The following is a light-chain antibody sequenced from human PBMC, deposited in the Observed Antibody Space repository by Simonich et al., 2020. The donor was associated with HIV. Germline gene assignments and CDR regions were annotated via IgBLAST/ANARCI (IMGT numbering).Light chain of an antibody. CDR3: NSRDSSGYHYV. V-gene: IGLV1-40*01. CDR2: GNS. J-gene: IGLJ1*01. CDR1: SSNIGAGYD. Sequence: QSVLTQPPSVSGAPGQRVTISCTGSSSNIGAGYDLHWYQQLPGTAPKLLIYGNSHRPSGVPDRFSGSSSGNTASLTITGAQAEDEADYYCNSRDSSGYHYVFGTGTKVTVL.